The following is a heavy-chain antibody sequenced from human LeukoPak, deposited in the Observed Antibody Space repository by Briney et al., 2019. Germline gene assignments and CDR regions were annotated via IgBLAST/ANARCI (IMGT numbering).Heavy chain of an antibody. Sequence: GGSLRLSCAASGFTFSDYYMSWIRQAPGKGLEWVSYISSSGSTIYYADSVKGRFTISRDNAKNSLYLQMNSLRAEDTAVYYCARDDLGEFIAAAVPLNYYYYGMDVWGQGTTVTVSS. J-gene: IGHJ6*02. CDR2: ISSSGSTI. V-gene: IGHV3-11*01. CDR1: GFTFSDYY. D-gene: IGHD6-13*01. CDR3: ARDDLGEFIAAAVPLNYYYYGMDV.